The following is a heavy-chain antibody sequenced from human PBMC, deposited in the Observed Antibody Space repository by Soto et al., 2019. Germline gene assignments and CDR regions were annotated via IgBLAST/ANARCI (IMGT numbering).Heavy chain of an antibody. J-gene: IGHJ6*02. CDR2: ISVDDGDT. D-gene: IGHD5-18*01. V-gene: IGHV1-18*04. CDR3: ARDQVAKWAPGSAMVNYYYGMDA. CDR1: GYTFTSYG. Sequence: ASVKVSCKASGYTFTSYGISCVRQAPGQGLEWMGWISVDDGDTNYAQNFQGRVTMSTDTSTSTAYMEMRSLRSDDTAVYYCARDQVAKWAPGSAMVNYYYGMDAWGQGTTVTVSS.